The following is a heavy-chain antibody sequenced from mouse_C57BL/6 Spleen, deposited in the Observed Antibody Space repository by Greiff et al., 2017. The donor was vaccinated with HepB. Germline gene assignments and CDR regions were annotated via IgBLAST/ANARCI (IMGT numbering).Heavy chain of an antibody. J-gene: IGHJ3*01. V-gene: IGHV1-82*01. CDR1: GYAFSSSW. D-gene: IGHD2-1*01. CDR2: IYPGDGDT. Sequence: QVQLQQSGPELVKPGASVKISCKASGYAFSSSWMNWVKQRPGKGLEWIGRIYPGDGDTNYTGKFKGKATLTADKSSSTAYMQLSSLTSEDSAVYFCAREEAYGNYDWFAYWGQGTLVTVSA. CDR3: AREEAYGNYDWFAY.